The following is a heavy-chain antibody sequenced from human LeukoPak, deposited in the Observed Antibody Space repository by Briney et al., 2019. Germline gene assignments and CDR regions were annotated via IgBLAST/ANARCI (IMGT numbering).Heavy chain of an antibody. J-gene: IGHJ3*02. CDR2: IYPGDSDT. CDR3: ASEGRGYSYSYAFDI. V-gene: IGHV5-51*01. D-gene: IGHD5-18*01. Sequence: GESLKISCKGSGYNFTNYWIGWVRQMPGKGLEWTGIIYPGDSDTVYSPSFQGQVTISADKSISTAYLQWSSLKASDTAMYYCASEGRGYSYSYAFDIWGQGTMVTVSS. CDR1: GYNFTNYW.